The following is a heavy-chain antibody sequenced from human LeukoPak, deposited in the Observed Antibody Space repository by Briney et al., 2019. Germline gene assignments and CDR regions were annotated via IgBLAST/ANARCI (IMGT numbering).Heavy chain of an antibody. CDR2: TIPILGIA. CDR3: ARDFWDVVVPAAHFDY. D-gene: IGHD2-2*01. J-gene: IGHJ4*02. CDR1: GGTFSSYA. V-gene: IGHV1-69*04. Sequence: SVKVSCKASGGTFSSYAISWVRQAPGQGLEWMGRTIPILGIANYAQKFQGRVTITADKSTSTAYMELSSLRSEDTAVYYCARDFWDVVVPAAHFDYWGQGTLVTVSS.